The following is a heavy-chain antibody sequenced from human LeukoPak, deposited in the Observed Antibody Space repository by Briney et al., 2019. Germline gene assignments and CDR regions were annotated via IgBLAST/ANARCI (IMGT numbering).Heavy chain of an antibody. J-gene: IGHJ4*02. CDR2: INPNSGGT. Sequence: ASVTVSCKASGYTLTDYYMHWVRQAPGQGLEWMGRINPNSGGTNYAQKFQGRVTMTRDTSISTVYMELSRLRSDDTAAYYCARVGYYESSGYYEYWGQGTLVTVSS. CDR3: ARVGYYESSGYYEY. V-gene: IGHV1-2*06. D-gene: IGHD3-22*01. CDR1: GYTLTDYY.